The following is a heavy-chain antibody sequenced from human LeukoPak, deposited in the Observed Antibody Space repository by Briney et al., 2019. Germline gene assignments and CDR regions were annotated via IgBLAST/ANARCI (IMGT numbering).Heavy chain of an antibody. CDR3: ARDLGDYGDYYYYYYMDV. CDR1: GYTFTGYY. V-gene: IGHV1-2*02. D-gene: IGHD4-17*01. Sequence: GASVKVSCKASGYTFTGYYVHWVRQAPGQGLEWMGWINPNSGGTNYAQKFQGRVTMTRDTSISTAYMELSRLRSDDTAVYYCARDLGDYGDYYYYYYMDVWGKGTTVTVSS. J-gene: IGHJ6*03. CDR2: INPNSGGT.